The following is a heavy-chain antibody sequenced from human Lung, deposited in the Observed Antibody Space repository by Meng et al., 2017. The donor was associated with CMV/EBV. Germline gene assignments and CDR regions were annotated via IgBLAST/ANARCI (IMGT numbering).Heavy chain of an antibody. CDR3: ANQEYSSSRNRKNWFDP. J-gene: IGHJ5*02. CDR2: IIPILGIA. Sequence: SXXVSCKASGGTFSSYAISWVRQAPGQGLEWMGGIIPILGIANYAQKFQGRVTITADKSTSTAYMELSSLRSEDTAVYYCANQEYSSSRNRKNWFDPWGHGTLVTVSS. V-gene: IGHV1-69*10. CDR1: GGTFSSYA. D-gene: IGHD6-6*01.